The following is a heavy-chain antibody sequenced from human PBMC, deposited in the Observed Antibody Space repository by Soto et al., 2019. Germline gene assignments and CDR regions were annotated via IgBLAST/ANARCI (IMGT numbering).Heavy chain of an antibody. J-gene: IGHJ6*02. CDR2: ISAYNGNT. CDR1: GYTFTSYG. CDR3: ARGDLGYCSGGSCQFYYYYGMDV. V-gene: IGHV1-18*01. Sequence: QVQLVQSGAEVKKPGASVKVSCKASGYTFTSYGISWVRQAPGQGLEWMGWISAYNGNTNYAQKLQGRVTMTTDTSTTTAYMELRSLRSDDTAVYYCARGDLGYCSGGSCQFYYYYGMDVWGQGTTVTVSS. D-gene: IGHD2-15*01.